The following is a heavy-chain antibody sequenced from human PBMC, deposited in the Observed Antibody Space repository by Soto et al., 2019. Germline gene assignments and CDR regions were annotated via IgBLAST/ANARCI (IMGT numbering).Heavy chain of an antibody. J-gene: IGHJ5*02. Sequence: SETLSLTCTVSGGSASSGSYYWSWIRQPPGKGLEWIGYIYYSGSTNYNPSLKSRVTISVDTSKNQFSLKLSSVTAADTAVYYCAAQTSTIFGVVTPGWFDPWGQGTLVTVSS. D-gene: IGHD3-3*01. CDR1: GGSASSGSYY. CDR3: AAQTSTIFGVVTPGWFDP. CDR2: IYYSGST. V-gene: IGHV4-61*01.